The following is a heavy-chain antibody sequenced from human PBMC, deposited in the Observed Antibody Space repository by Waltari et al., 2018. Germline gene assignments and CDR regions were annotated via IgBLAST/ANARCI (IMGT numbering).Heavy chain of an antibody. CDR1: GFTFRSYG. J-gene: IGHJ5*02. V-gene: IGHV3-30*02. D-gene: IGHD2-2*01. Sequence: QVQLVESGGGVVQPGGSLRLSCSASGFTFRSYGMHWVRQAPGKGLEWVAFIRYDGSNKYYADSVKGRFTISRDNSKNTLYLQMNSLRAEDTAVYYCAKDGRGYCSSTSCRSWFDPWGQGTLVTVSS. CDR3: AKDGRGYCSSTSCRSWFDP. CDR2: IRYDGSNK.